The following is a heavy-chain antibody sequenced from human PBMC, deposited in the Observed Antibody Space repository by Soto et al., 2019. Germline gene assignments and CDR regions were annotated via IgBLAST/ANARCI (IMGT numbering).Heavy chain of an antibody. Sequence: GESLKISCNGSGYIFTSYWISWVRQMPGKGLEWMGRIDPSDSYTNYGPSFQGHVTISADKSISTAYLQWSSLKASDTAMYYCAAIGGGGIYDYWGQGTLVTVSS. D-gene: IGHD3-16*01. CDR1: GYIFTSYW. CDR3: AAIGGGGIYDY. J-gene: IGHJ4*02. V-gene: IGHV5-10-1*01. CDR2: IDPSDSYT.